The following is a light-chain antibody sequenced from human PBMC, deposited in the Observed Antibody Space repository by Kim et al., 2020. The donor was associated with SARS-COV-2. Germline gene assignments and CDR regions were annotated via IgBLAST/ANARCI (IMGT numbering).Light chain of an antibody. J-gene: IGLJ3*02. CDR1: NIGTKN. CDR3: QVWDSSTGV. Sequence: SYELTQPLSVSVALRQTARITCGGNNIGTKNVHWYQQKPGQAPVLVIYRDNNRPSGIPERFSGSNSGNTATLIISRAQAGDEADYYCQVWDSSTGVFGGGTQLTVL. V-gene: IGLV3-9*01. CDR2: RDN.